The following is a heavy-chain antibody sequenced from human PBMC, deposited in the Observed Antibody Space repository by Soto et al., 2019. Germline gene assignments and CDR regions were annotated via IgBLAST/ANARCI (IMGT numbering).Heavy chain of an antibody. D-gene: IGHD5-18*01. Sequence: GGSLRLSCAASGFSFSSYSMTWVRQAPGKGLEWVSSISSISTYIYYADSLKGRFTISRDNAKNSLYLQTNSLRAEDTAVYYCARHGYSYGGGYFDYWGQGTLVTVSS. CDR2: ISSISTYI. CDR1: GFSFSSYS. V-gene: IGHV3-21*06. J-gene: IGHJ4*02. CDR3: ARHGYSYGGGYFDY.